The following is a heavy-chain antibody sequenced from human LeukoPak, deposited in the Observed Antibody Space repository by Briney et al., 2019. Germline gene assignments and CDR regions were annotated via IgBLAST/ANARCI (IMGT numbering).Heavy chain of an antibody. D-gene: IGHD2-2*01. V-gene: IGHV1-18*01. CDR2: ISAYNGNT. Sequence: ASVKVSCKASGYTFTSYGISWVRQAPGQGLEWMGWISAYNGNTNYAQKLQGRVTMTTDTSTSTAHMELRSLRSDDTAVYYCARGRDIAVDNWFDPWGQGTLVTVSS. CDR3: ARGRDIAVDNWFDP. J-gene: IGHJ5*02. CDR1: GYTFTSYG.